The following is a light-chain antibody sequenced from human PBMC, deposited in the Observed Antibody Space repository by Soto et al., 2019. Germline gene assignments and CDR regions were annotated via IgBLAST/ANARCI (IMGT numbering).Light chain of an antibody. CDR2: SAS. Sequence: DIQMTQSPSSLSASVGDRVTITCRASQSIDNYLNWYQQKSGKAPQLLIYSASHLQSGVSSRFSGGGYGTDFILTISSLQPEDSAIYFCQQSITAPITFGGGTKVDI. CDR1: QSIDNY. CDR3: QQSITAPIT. V-gene: IGKV1-39*01. J-gene: IGKJ4*01.